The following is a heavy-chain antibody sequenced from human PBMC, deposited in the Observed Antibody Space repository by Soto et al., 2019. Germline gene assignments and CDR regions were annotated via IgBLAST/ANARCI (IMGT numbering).Heavy chain of an antibody. D-gene: IGHD2-21*02. V-gene: IGHV3-23*01. Sequence: GGSLRLSCVASGFTFGSYAMTWVRRAPGKGLEWVSTINDNGNLRYYAESVRGRFTISRDNSKNTLYLQLNNLRAEDSARYYCAKAFGDWYPFEKWGLGALVTVSS. J-gene: IGHJ4*02. CDR3: AKAFGDWYPFEK. CDR1: GFTFGSYA. CDR2: INDNGNLR.